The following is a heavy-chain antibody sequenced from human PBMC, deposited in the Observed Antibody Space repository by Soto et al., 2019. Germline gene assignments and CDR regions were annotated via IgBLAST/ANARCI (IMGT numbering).Heavy chain of an antibody. V-gene: IGHV4-39*01. D-gene: IGHD6-19*01. Sequence: QLQLQESGPGLVKPSETLSLTCAVSGGSISSSSYYWDWIRQPPGKGLEWIGGIYYTGGTYYNPSLKSRVTISADTSKNQFSLKLSSVTAADAAVYYCSTFSSGFYGMDVWGQGTTVTVSS. CDR1: GGSISSSSYY. CDR2: IYYTGGT. J-gene: IGHJ6*02. CDR3: STFSSGFYGMDV.